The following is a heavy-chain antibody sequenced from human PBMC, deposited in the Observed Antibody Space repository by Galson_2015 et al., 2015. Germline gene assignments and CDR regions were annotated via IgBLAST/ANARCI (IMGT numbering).Heavy chain of an antibody. CDR3: ARLTLGGAYEI. D-gene: IGHD3-16*01. CDR1: GGSINSGSYY. CDR2: IYYSGST. Sequence: ETLSLTCSVSGGSINSGSYYWGWIRQPPGKGLEWIGSIYYSGSTYYKPSLKSRVTISIDTSKNQFSLKLSSVTAADTAVYYCARLTLGGAYEIWGQGTMVTVSS. J-gene: IGHJ3*02. V-gene: IGHV4-39*01.